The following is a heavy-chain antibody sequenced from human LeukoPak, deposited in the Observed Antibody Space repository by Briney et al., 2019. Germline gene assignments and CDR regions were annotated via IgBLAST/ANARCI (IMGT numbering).Heavy chain of an antibody. CDR3: ASSRMTRYSSSWYSDRSWFDP. D-gene: IGHD6-13*01. Sequence: PGGSLRLSCAASGFTFSSYWMHWVRQAPGKGLVWVSRINSDGSSTSYADSVKGRFTISRDNAKNTLYLQMNSLRAEDTAVYYCASSRMTRYSSSWYSDRSWFDPWGQGTLVTVSS. CDR1: GFTFSSYW. J-gene: IGHJ5*02. CDR2: INSDGSST. V-gene: IGHV3-74*01.